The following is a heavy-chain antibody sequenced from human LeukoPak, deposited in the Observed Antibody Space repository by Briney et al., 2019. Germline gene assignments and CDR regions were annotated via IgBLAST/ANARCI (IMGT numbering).Heavy chain of an antibody. Sequence: SETLSLTCTVSGGSISSGSDDWTWIRQPAGKGREWIRLIYTSGSTNYHPSLKSRVTISVDTSKTQFSLKLSSVTAADTAVYYCARGGYYDFWRGYPVPPYYYSYSMDVWGKGNPVTVSS. CDR3: ARGGYYDFWRGYPVPPYYYSYSMDV. CDR2: IYTSGST. D-gene: IGHD3-3*01. V-gene: IGHV4-61*02. J-gene: IGHJ6*03. CDR1: GGSISSGSDD.